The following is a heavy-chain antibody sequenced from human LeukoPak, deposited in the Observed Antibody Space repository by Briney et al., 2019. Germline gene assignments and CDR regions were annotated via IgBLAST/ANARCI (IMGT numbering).Heavy chain of an antibody. Sequence: SGTLSLTCVVSGGXISTTNCWSWVRQPPGQGLEWIGEISLSGLTNYSPSLNSRVTMSLDKPKNQLSLNLSSVTAADTAVDYCSRENGAFSPFGFWGQGTLVTVPS. V-gene: IGHV4-4*02. J-gene: IGHJ4*02. CDR2: ISLSGLT. D-gene: IGHD2-8*01. CDR3: SRENGAFSPFGF. CDR1: GGXISTTNC.